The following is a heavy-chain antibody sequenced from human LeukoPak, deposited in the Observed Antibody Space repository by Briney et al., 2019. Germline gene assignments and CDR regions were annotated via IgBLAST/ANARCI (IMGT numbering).Heavy chain of an antibody. CDR3: GRDSPFGGY. J-gene: IGHJ4*02. V-gene: IGHV3-7*03. CDR2: IKQDGSEK. D-gene: IGHD3-16*01. Sequence: GGSLRLSCAASGFTLSSHWMSWVRQAPGKGLEWVANIKQDGSEKNYVHSVKGRFTISRDNAKHSLYLQMNRLRDEDTAEYYCGRDSPFGGYWGQGTLVTVSS. CDR1: GFTLSSHW.